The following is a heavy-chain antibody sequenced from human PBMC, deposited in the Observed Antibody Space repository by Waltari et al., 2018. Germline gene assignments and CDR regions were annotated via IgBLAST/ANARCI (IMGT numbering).Heavy chain of an antibody. CDR1: GFTFSSYW. J-gene: IGHJ6*02. D-gene: IGHD1-1*01. Sequence: EVQLVESGGGLVQPGGSLRLSCAASGFTFSSYWMHWVRQDPGKGLVWVSRSNRDGSTTNYADSVKGRFTISRDNARNTLYLQMNRLRAEDTAVYFCARVSRRTYRSPVPGRHYYYGMDVWGQGTTVTVSS. CDR3: ARVSRRTYRSPVPGRHYYYGMDV. CDR2: SNRDGSTT. V-gene: IGHV3-74*01.